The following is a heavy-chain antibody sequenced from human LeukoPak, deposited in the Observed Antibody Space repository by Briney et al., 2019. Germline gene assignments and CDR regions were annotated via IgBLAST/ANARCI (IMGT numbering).Heavy chain of an antibody. CDR1: GYTFTSYD. D-gene: IGHD1-26*01. V-gene: IGHV1-8*03. Sequence: ASVRVSCKVSGYTFTSYDINWVRQATGQGLEWMGWMNPNSGNTGYAEKFQGRVTITRNTSISTVYMELSSLRSEDTAVYYCAREGVGIYNWFDPWGQGTLVTVSS. J-gene: IGHJ5*02. CDR2: MNPNSGNT. CDR3: AREGVGIYNWFDP.